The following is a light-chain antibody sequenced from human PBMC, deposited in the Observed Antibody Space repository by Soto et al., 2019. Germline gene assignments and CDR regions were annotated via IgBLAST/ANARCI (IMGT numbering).Light chain of an antibody. Sequence: QTVVTQEPSFSVSPGGTVTLTCGLSSGSVSTSYYPSWYQQTPGQAPRTLISSTDTRSSGVPDRFSGSILGNKAALTITGAHEDDESDYYCVLYMGSGTWVFGGGTKLTVL. CDR1: SGSVSTSYY. J-gene: IGLJ3*02. CDR2: STD. CDR3: VLYMGSGTWV. V-gene: IGLV8-61*01.